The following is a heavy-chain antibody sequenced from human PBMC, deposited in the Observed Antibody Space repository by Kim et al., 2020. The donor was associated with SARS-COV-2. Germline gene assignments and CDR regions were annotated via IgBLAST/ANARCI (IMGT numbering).Heavy chain of an antibody. CDR3: AREPCSGGSCYSRFPVLYYYYGMDV. J-gene: IGHJ6*02. CDR1: GFTFSSYW. D-gene: IGHD2-15*01. V-gene: IGHV3-74*01. Sequence: GGSLRLSCAASGFTFSSYWMHWVRQAPGKGLVWVSRINSDGSSTSYADSVKGRFTISRDNAKNTLYLQMNSLRAEDTAVYYCAREPCSGGSCYSRFPVLYYYYGMDVWGQGTTFTVSS. CDR2: INSDGSST.